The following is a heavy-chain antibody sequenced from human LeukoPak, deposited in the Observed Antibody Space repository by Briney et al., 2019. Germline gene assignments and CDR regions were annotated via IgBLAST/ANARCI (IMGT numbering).Heavy chain of an antibody. Sequence: PGGSLRLSCAASGFTFSSYAMSWVRQAPGKGLQWVSAISGSAGSTFYADSVKGRFTISGDNARNSLYLQMNSLRDEDTAVYFCARDRGSYTLEYWGQGTLVTVSS. CDR2: ISGSAGST. CDR3: ARDRGSYTLEY. D-gene: IGHD1-26*01. V-gene: IGHV3-23*01. CDR1: GFTFSSYA. J-gene: IGHJ4*02.